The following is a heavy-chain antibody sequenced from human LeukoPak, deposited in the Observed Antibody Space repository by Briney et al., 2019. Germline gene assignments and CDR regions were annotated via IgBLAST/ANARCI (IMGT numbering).Heavy chain of an antibody. CDR2: IYYSGST. J-gene: IGHJ6*03. CDR1: GGSISSYY. CDR3: ARGLLYGYYYYYMDV. Sequence: SETLSLTCTVSGGSISSYYWSWIRQPPGKGLEWIGYIYYSGSTNYNPSLKSRVTISVDTSKNQFSLKLSSVTAADTAVYYCARGLLYGYYYYYMDVWGKGSTVTVSS. D-gene: IGHD2-8*01. V-gene: IGHV4-59*01.